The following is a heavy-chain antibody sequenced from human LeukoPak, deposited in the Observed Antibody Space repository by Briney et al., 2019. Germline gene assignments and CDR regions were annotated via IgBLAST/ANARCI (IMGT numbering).Heavy chain of an antibody. D-gene: IGHD3-3*01. V-gene: IGHV1-18*01. Sequence: ASVKVSCKASGGTFSSYAISWVRQAPGQGLEWMGWISGYNGNTNYAQKLQGRVTMTTDTSTSTAYMELRSLRSDDTAVYYCARVAITIFGVVELDYWGQGTLVTVSS. CDR1: GGTFSSYA. CDR2: ISGYNGNT. CDR3: ARVAITIFGVVELDY. J-gene: IGHJ4*02.